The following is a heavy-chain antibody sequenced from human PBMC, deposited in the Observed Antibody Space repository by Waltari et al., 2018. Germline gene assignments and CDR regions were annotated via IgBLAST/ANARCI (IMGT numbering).Heavy chain of an antibody. V-gene: IGHV4-61*02. CDR3: ASWQDYYDSSGYYPT. Sequence: QVQLQESGPGLVKPSQTLSLTCTVSGGSISSGSYYWSWIRQPAGKGLEWSGRIFTSGSTTYNPSLKSRVTISVDTSKNQFSLKLSSVTAADTAVYYCASWQDYYDSSGYYPTWGQGTLVTVSS. J-gene: IGHJ1*01. D-gene: IGHD3-22*01. CDR2: IFTSGST. CDR1: GGSISSGSYY.